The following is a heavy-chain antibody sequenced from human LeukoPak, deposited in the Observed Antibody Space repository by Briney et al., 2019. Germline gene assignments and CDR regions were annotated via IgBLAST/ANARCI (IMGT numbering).Heavy chain of an antibody. CDR1: GGSISSTSYY. CDR3: ARIGYSSSWYEDY. Sequence: SETLSLTCAVSGGSISSTSYYWGWIHQPPGKGLEWIGSIYYSGSTYYNPSLKSRVTISVDTSKNQFSLKLSSVTAADTAVYYCARIGYSSSWYEDYWGQGTLVTVSS. CDR2: IYYSGST. V-gene: IGHV4-39*01. J-gene: IGHJ4*02. D-gene: IGHD6-13*01.